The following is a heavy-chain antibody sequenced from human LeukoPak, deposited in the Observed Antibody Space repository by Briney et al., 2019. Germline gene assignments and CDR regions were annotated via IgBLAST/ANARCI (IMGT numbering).Heavy chain of an antibody. Sequence: ASVKVSCKASGGTFSSYAINWVRQATGQGLEWMGWMNPNSGNTGYAQKFQGRVTMTRNTSISTAYMELSSLRSEDTAVYYCARRHSSSWLFDSYYYYMDVWGKGTTVTISS. CDR3: ARRHSSSWLFDSYYYYMDV. D-gene: IGHD6-13*01. J-gene: IGHJ6*03. CDR2: MNPNSGNT. V-gene: IGHV1-8*02. CDR1: GGTFSSYA.